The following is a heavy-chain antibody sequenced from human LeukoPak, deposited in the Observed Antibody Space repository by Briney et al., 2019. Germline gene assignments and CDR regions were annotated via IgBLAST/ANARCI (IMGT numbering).Heavy chain of an antibody. CDR1: GGSISSYY. J-gene: IGHJ6*02. CDR2: IYYSGST. CDR3: ARSPSSGRSYDFWSGYYRYYYYYGMDV. Sequence: PSETLSLACTVSGGSISSYYWSWIRQPPGKGLEWIGYIYYSGSTNYNPSLKSRVTISVDTSKNQFSLKLSSVTAADTAVYYCARSPSSGRSYDFWSGYYRYYYYYGMDVWGQGTTVTVSS. V-gene: IGHV4-59*01. D-gene: IGHD3-3*01.